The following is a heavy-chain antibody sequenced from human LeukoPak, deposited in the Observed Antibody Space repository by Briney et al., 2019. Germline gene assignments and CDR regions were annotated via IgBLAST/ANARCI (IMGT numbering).Heavy chain of an antibody. V-gene: IGHV3-48*01. J-gene: IGHJ4*02. CDR1: GFTFSGYA. CDR3: AREGPRYYGSGSYYMGDY. Sequence: PGGSLRLSCAASGFTFSGYAMSWVRQAPGKGLEWVSYISSSSSTIYYADSVKGRFTISRDNAKNSLYLQMNSLRAEDTAVYYCAREGPRYYGSGSYYMGDYWGQGTLVTVSS. CDR2: ISSSSSTI. D-gene: IGHD3-10*01.